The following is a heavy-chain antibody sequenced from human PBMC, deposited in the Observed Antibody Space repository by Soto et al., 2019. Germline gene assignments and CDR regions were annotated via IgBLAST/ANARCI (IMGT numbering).Heavy chain of an antibody. CDR3: ATPTELHYYDSSGRDNAFDI. V-gene: IGHV1-24*01. CDR2: FDPEDGET. CDR1: GYTLTELS. D-gene: IGHD3-22*01. J-gene: IGHJ3*02. Sequence: ASVKVSCKVSGYTLTELSMHWVRQAPGKGLEWIGGFDPEDGETIYAQKFQGRVTMTEDTSTDTAYMELSSLRSEDTAVYYCATPTELHYYDSSGRDNAFDIWGQGTMVTVS.